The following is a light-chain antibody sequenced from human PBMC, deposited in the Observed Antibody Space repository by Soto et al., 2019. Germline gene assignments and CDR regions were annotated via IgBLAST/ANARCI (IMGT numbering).Light chain of an antibody. V-gene: IGLV1-40*01. J-gene: IGLJ3*02. CDR2: GNS. CDR1: SSNIVAGYD. CDR3: QSYDSSLSGWV. Sequence: QSVLTQPPSVSVAPGQRVTIDCTGSSSNIVAGYDVHWYQQLPGTAPKLLIQGNSNRPSGVPDRFSGSKSGTSASLAITGLQAEDEADYYCQSYDSSLSGWVFGGGTKLTVL.